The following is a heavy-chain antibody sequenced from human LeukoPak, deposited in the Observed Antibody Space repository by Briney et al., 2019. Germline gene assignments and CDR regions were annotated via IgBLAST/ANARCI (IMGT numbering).Heavy chain of an antibody. CDR1: GFTFSSYS. J-gene: IGHJ4*02. CDR2: ISSSSSYI. D-gene: IGHD3-10*01. Sequence: GRSLRLSCAASGFTFSSYSMNWVRQAPGKGLEWVSSISSSSSYIYYADSVKGRFTISRDNAKNSLYLQMNSLRAEDTAVYYCARDDYGSGSSPYYFDYWGQGTLVTVSS. V-gene: IGHV3-21*01. CDR3: ARDDYGSGSSPYYFDY.